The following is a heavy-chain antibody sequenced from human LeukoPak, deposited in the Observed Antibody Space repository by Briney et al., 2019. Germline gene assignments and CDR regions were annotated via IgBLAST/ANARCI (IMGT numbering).Heavy chain of an antibody. V-gene: IGHV3-23*01. CDR2: ISGSGSST. D-gene: IGHD2-2*01. J-gene: IGHJ6*03. CDR1: GFTFSTYA. Sequence: GGSLRLSRAASGFTFSTYAMSWVRQAPGKGLEWVSAISGSGSSTYYADSVKGRFTISRDNSKNTLYLQMNSLRAEDTAVYYCAKDHCSSTSCYPIPYYMDVWGKGTTVTVSS. CDR3: AKDHCSSTSCYPIPYYMDV.